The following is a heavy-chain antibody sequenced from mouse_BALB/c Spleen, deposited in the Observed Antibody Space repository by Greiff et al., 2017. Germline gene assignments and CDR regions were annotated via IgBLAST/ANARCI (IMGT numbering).Heavy chain of an antibody. Sequence: QVQLQQSGPELVKPGASVKMSCKASGYTFTSYYIHWVKQRPGQGLEWIGWIYPGDGSTKYNEKFKGKTTLTADKSSSTAYMLLSSLTSEDSAIYFCARDCGNYSFAYWGQGTLVTVSA. V-gene: IGHV1S56*01. CDR2: IYPGDGST. J-gene: IGHJ3*01. CDR1: GYTFTSYY. D-gene: IGHD2-1*01. CDR3: ARDCGNYSFAY.